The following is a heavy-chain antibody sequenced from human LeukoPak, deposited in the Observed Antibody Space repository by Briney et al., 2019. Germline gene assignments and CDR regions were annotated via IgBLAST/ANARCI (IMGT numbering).Heavy chain of an antibody. CDR3: ARDRWRHYDFWSGSRRQNDAFDI. CDR2: ISSSSTYI. J-gene: IGHJ3*02. V-gene: IGHV3-21*01. D-gene: IGHD3-3*01. CDR1: GFIFSTYS. Sequence: GGSLRLSCAASGFIFSTYSMNWVRQAPGKGLEWVSSISSSSTYIYYADSVKGRFTISRDNSKNTLYLQMNSLRAEDTAVYYCARDRWRHYDFWSGSRRQNDAFDIWGQGTMVTVSS.